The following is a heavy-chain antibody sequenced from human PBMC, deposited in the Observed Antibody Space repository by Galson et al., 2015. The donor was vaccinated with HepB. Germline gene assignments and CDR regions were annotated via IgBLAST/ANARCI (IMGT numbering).Heavy chain of an antibody. CDR1: GFTFSSYA. CDR2: ISYDGSNK. Sequence: SLRLSCAASGFTFSSYAMHWVRQAPGKGLEWVAVISYDGSNKYYADSVKGRFTISRDNSKNTLYLQMNSLRAEDTAVYYCARNSRTYYDFWSGYFSPDYWGQGTLVTVSS. J-gene: IGHJ4*02. V-gene: IGHV3-30*04. CDR3: ARNSRTYYDFWSGYFSPDY. D-gene: IGHD3-3*01.